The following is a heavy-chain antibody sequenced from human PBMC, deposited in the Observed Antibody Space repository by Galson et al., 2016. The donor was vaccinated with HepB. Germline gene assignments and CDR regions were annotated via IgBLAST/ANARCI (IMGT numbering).Heavy chain of an antibody. Sequence: SETLSLTCTVSGGSISSSTYYWAWIRQPPGKGLEWIGNIYYSGSTYYTPSLKSRVTISVDTSKNHFSLKLTSVTAADTAVYYCARLAVASGWFDPWGQGILVTVSS. CDR2: IYYSGST. V-gene: IGHV4-39*02. CDR1: GGSISSSTYY. J-gene: IGHJ5*02. CDR3: ARLAVASGWFDP. D-gene: IGHD6-19*01.